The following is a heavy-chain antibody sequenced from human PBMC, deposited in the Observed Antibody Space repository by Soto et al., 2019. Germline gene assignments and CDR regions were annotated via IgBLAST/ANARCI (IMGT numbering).Heavy chain of an antibody. J-gene: IGHJ4*02. CDR3: ARRGGVGATTFDY. Sequence: SETLSLTCTVSGGSISSSSYYWGWIRQPPGKGLEWIGNIYYSGSTYYNPSLKSRVTISVDTSKNQFSLKLSSVTAADTAVYYCARRGGVGATTFDYWGQGTLVTVSS. V-gene: IGHV4-39*01. CDR1: GGSISSSSYY. CDR2: IYYSGST. D-gene: IGHD1-26*01.